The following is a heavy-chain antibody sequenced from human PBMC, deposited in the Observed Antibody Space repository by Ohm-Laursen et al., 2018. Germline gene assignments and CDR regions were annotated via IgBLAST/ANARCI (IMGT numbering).Heavy chain of an antibody. V-gene: IGHV4-4*07. CDR3: ARRDITKAFNI. CDR2: IHSSGST. Sequence: TLSLTCTVSGGSISGYYWSRIRQTAGKGLEWIGRIHSSGSTNYNPSLQSRVTMPEDTSKNQFSLRLSSVTAADTAVYFCARRDITKAFNIWGQGTLVTVSS. CDR1: GGSISGYY. J-gene: IGHJ3*02. D-gene: IGHD2-21*02.